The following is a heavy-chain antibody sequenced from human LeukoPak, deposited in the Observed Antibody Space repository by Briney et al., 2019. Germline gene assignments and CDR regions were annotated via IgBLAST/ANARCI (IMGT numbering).Heavy chain of an antibody. D-gene: IGHD4/OR15-4a*01. J-gene: IGHJ4*02. CDR2: IYYSGTT. V-gene: IGHV4-61*08. CDR1: GYSISGGYY. CDR3: ARMGAIAGASANPDY. Sequence: SETLSLTCTVSGYSISGGYYWGWIRQPPGKGLEWIGYIYYSGTTDYSPSLRSRVTMSLDTSKNQFSLKLSSVTTADTAVYYCARMGAIAGASANPDYWGQGTLVSVSS.